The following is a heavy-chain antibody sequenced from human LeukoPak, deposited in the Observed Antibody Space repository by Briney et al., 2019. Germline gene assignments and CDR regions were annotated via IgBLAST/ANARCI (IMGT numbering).Heavy chain of an antibody. CDR3: AGGPTIAAAGTPADY. V-gene: IGHV5-10-1*01. Sequence: GGSLKISCKGSGYSFTSYWISWVRQMPGKGLEWMGRIDPSDSYTNYSPSFQGHVTISADKSISTAYLQWSSLKASDTAMYYCAGGPTIAAAGTPADYWGQGTLVTVSS. CDR1: GYSFTSYW. CDR2: IDPSDSYT. J-gene: IGHJ4*02. D-gene: IGHD6-13*01.